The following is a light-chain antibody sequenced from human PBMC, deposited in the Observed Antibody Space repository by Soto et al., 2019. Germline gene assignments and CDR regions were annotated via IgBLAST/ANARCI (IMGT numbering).Light chain of an antibody. CDR1: SSNIGTYA. CDR2: SNN. J-gene: IGLJ2*01. CDR3: AVWDDSLNGVE. Sequence: QSVLTQAPSASGTPGRRVTISCSGSSSNIGTYAVNWYQQLPGRAPRLLIYSNNQRPSGVPDRFSGSKSGTSASLAISGLQSEDEAEYFCAVWDDSLNGVEFGGGTKLTVL. V-gene: IGLV1-44*01.